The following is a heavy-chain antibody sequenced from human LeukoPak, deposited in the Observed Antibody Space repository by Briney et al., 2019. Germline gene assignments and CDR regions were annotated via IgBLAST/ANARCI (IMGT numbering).Heavy chain of an antibody. V-gene: IGHV4-34*01. D-gene: IGHD1-20*01. CDR2: INHSGST. Sequence: SETLSLTCAVYGGSFSGYYWSWIRQPPGKGLEWIGEINHSGSTNYNPSLKSRVTISVDTSKNQFSLKLSSVTAADTAVYYCARGLRITGTTWSQGTPVTVSS. CDR3: ARGLRITGTT. CDR1: GGSFSGYY. J-gene: IGHJ4*02.